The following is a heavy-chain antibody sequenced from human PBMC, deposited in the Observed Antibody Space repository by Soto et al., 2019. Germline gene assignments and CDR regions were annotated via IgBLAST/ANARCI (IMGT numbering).Heavy chain of an antibody. CDR3: TTDYCSGGSCYFSPGMDV. V-gene: IGHV3-15*01. Sequence: GGSLRLSCAASGFTFSNAWMSWVRQAPGKGLEWVGRIKSKTDGGTTDYAAPVKGRFTISRDDSKNTLYLQMNSLKTEDTAVYYCTTDYCSGGSCYFSPGMDVWGQGTTVTVSS. CDR1: GFTFSNAW. CDR2: IKSKTDGGTT. D-gene: IGHD2-15*01. J-gene: IGHJ6*02.